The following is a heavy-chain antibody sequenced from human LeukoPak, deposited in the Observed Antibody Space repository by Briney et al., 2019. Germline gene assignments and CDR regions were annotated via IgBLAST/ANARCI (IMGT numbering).Heavy chain of an antibody. CDR3: ARLPDILTGYYPTGLDY. J-gene: IGHJ4*02. CDR1: GYTFTSYG. V-gene: IGHV1-18*01. CDR2: ISAYNGNT. Sequence: ASVKVSCKASGYTFTSYGISWVRQAPGQGLEWMGWISAYNGNTNYAQKLQGRVTITADESTSTAYMELSSLRSEDTAVYYCARLPDILTGYYPTGLDYWGQGTLVTVSS. D-gene: IGHD3-9*01.